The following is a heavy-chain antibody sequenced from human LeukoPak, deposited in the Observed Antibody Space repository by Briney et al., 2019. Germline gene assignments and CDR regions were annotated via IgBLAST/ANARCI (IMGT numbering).Heavy chain of an antibody. CDR3: ARDRSWAPDY. CDR2: INPNSGGT. J-gene: IGHJ4*02. D-gene: IGHD6-13*01. Sequence: ASVKVSCKVSGYTLTELSMHWVRQAPGQGLEWMGWINPNSGGTNYAQKFQGRVTMTRDTSISTAYMELSRLRSDDTAVYYCARDRSWAPDYWGQGTLVTVSS. CDR1: GYTLTELS. V-gene: IGHV1-2*02.